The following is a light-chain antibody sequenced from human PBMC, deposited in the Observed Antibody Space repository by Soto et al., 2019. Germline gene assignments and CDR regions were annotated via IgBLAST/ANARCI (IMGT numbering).Light chain of an antibody. CDR2: EGT. V-gene: IGLV2-23*03. J-gene: IGLJ2*01. CDR3: CAYAGSSTFVV. CDR1: SSDVGSYNL. Sequence: QSALTQPASVSGSPGQSITISCTGTSSDVGSYNLVSWYQQYPGKAPKLMIYEGTKRPSGVSNRFSGAKSGNTASLTISGLQAEDEADYYCCAYAGSSTFVVFGGRTKLTVL.